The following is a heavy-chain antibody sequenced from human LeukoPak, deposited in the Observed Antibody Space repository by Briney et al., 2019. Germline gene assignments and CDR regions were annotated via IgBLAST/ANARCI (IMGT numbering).Heavy chain of an antibody. CDR2: SLFDGTNR. CDR3: AAYHASGTFGYFQH. CDR1: GFVFNTYG. J-gene: IGHJ1*01. V-gene: IGHV3-30*03. D-gene: IGHD3-10*01. Sequence: PGRSLRLSCAASGFVFNTYGMHWVRQAPGKGLEWLAVSLFDGTNRYVADSVEGRVVVSRDISNNTLYLFMNTLRPDDTAIYYCAAYHASGTFGYFQHWGQGTLVTVSS.